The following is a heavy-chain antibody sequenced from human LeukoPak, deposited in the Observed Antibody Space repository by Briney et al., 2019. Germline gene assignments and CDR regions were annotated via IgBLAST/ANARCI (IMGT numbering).Heavy chain of an antibody. V-gene: IGHV1-2*02. D-gene: IGHD6-19*01. Sequence: GASVKVSCKASGYSITDYYMHWVRQAPGQGLEWMGWINPNSGGTNYAQKFQGRVTMTRDTSISTAYMELSRLRSDDTAVYYCARDGLDAKIDYWGQGTLVTVSS. CDR3: ARDGLDAKIDY. J-gene: IGHJ4*02. CDR2: INPNSGGT. CDR1: GYSITDYY.